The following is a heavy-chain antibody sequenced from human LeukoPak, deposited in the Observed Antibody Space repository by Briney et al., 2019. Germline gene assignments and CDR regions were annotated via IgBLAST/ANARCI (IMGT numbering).Heavy chain of an antibody. Sequence: PGGSLRLSCAASGFTFSSYGMHWVRQAPGKGLEWVAVIWYDGSNKYYADSVKGRFTISRDNSKNTLYLQMNSLRAEDTAVYYCARDPNYYGSGSYYRFDPWGQGTLVTVSS. CDR1: GFTFSSYG. CDR3: ARDPNYYGSGSYYRFDP. D-gene: IGHD3-10*01. J-gene: IGHJ5*02. V-gene: IGHV3-33*01. CDR2: IWYDGSNK.